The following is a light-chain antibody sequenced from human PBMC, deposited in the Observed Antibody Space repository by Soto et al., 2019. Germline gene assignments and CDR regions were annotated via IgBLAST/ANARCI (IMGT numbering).Light chain of an antibody. Sequence: QSALTQPRSVSGSPGQSVTISCTGTSSDVGGYNFVSWYQQHPGKAPKLMIYDVNKRPSGVPGRFSGSKSGKPASLTISGLQAEDEADYYCCSYAATYTHYAFGPGTKVTVL. V-gene: IGLV2-11*01. J-gene: IGLJ1*01. CDR1: SSDVGGYNF. CDR2: DVN. CDR3: CSYAATYTHYA.